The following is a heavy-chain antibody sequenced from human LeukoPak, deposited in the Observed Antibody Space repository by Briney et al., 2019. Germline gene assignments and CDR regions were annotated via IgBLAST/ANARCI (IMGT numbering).Heavy chain of an antibody. CDR3: ARLMSTVTTGYFDY. J-gene: IGHJ4*02. V-gene: IGHV2-5*01. D-gene: IGHD4-17*01. CDR2: MYWNDDM. CDR1: GFSLSTRGLG. Sequence: SGPTLVKPTQTLTLTCTFSGFSLSTRGLGVAWIRQPPGKALEWLTVMYWNDDMSYSPSLNNRLTLTKDTSKNQVVLTISNADPADTATYYCARLMSTVTTGYFDYCGQGILVAVSS.